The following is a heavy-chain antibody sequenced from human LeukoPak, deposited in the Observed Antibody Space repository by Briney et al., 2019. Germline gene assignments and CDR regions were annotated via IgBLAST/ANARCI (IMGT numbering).Heavy chain of an antibody. CDR2: FDPEDGET. CDR3: ATSATLVVPAAMVYYYGMDV. Sequence: ASVKVSCKVSGYTLTELSMHWVRQAPGKGLEWMGGFDPEDGETIYAQKFQGRVTMTEDTSTNTAYMELSSLRSEDTAVYYCATSATLVVPAAMVYYYGMDVWGQGTTVTVSS. CDR1: GYTLTELS. D-gene: IGHD2-2*01. J-gene: IGHJ6*02. V-gene: IGHV1-24*01.